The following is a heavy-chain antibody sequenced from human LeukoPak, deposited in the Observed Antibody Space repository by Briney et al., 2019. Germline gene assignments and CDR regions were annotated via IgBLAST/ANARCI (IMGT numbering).Heavy chain of an antibody. V-gene: IGHV4-59*01. CDR1: GGSISGYY. D-gene: IGHD3-3*01. CDR2: IYYSGST. J-gene: IGHJ5*02. CDR3: AGKETYYDFWSGYPPLDNWFDP. Sequence: SETLSLTCTVSGGSISGYYWSWIRQPPGKGLEWIGYIYYSGSTNYNPSLKSRVTISVDTSKNQFSLKLSSVTAADTAVYYCAGKETYYDFWSGYPPLDNWFDPWGQGTLVTVSS.